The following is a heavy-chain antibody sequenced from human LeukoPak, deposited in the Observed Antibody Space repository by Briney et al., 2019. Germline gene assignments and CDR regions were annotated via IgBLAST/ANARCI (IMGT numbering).Heavy chain of an antibody. J-gene: IGHJ4*02. CDR1: GFTFSSYA. Sequence: GGSLRLSCAASGFTFSSYAMTWVRQAPGKGLEWVSAISGSGGSTYYADSVKGRFTISRDNSKNTLYVQMNSLRAEDTAVYYCARAPGGYYYGSGSSIKRGLDYWGQGTLVTVSS. CDR3: ARAPGGYYYGSGSSIKRGLDY. D-gene: IGHD3-10*01. CDR2: ISGSGGST. V-gene: IGHV3-23*01.